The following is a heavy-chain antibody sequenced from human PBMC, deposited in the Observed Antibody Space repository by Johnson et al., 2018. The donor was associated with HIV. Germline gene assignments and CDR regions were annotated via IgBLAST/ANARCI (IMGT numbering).Heavy chain of an antibody. CDR3: TTHSGSYDFDI. CDR2: INWNGGST. V-gene: IGHV3-20*04. D-gene: IGHD1-26*01. J-gene: IGHJ3*02. Sequence: VQLVESGGGVVRPGGSLRLSCAASGLTFEDYGMSWVRQAPGKGLEWVSGINWNGGSTGYADSVKGRFTISRDNAKNSLYLQMNSLKTEDTAVYYCTTHSGSYDFDIWGQGTMVTVSS. CDR1: GLTFEDYG.